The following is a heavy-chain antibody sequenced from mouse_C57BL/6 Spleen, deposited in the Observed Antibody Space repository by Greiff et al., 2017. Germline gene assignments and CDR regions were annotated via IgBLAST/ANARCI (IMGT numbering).Heavy chain of an antibody. CDR2: INPSSGYT. V-gene: IGHV1-7*01. CDR3: ARFYGSSSGDFDY. J-gene: IGHJ2*01. D-gene: IGHD1-1*01. Sequence: VQVVESGAELAKPGASVKLSCKASGYTFTSYWMHWVKQRPGQGLEWIGYINPSSGYTKYNQKFKDKATLTADKSSSTAYMQLSSLTYEDSAVYYCARFYGSSSGDFDYWGQGTTLTVSS. CDR1: GYTFTSYW.